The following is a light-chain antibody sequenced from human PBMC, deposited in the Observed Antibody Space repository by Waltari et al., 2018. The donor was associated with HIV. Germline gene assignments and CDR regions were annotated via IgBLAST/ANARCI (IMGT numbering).Light chain of an antibody. CDR3: TSDTSISTLV. J-gene: IGLJ1*01. CDR1: SSDIGAYNY. V-gene: IGLV2-14*01. CDR2: EVT. Sequence: QSALTQPASVSGSPGQSITISCTGTSSDIGAYNYVSWYQHHPGKVPKLLIYEVTNRPSGVSHRFSGSKSGNTASLTISGLQAEDEADFYCTSDTSISTLVFGTGTKVTVL.